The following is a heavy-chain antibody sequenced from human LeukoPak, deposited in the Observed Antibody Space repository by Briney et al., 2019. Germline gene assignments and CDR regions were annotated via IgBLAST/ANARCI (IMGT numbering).Heavy chain of an antibody. D-gene: IGHD5-12*01. CDR1: GFTLSSYA. CDR3: AKDKDVVATSARGDYFDY. CDR2: ISGSGGST. Sequence: GGSLRLSCAASGFTLSSYAMSWVRQAPGKGLVWVSAISGSGGSTYYADSVKGRFTISRDNSKNTLYLKMNSLRAEDTAVYYCAKDKDVVATSARGDYFDYWGQGTLVTVSS. J-gene: IGHJ4*02. V-gene: IGHV3-23*01.